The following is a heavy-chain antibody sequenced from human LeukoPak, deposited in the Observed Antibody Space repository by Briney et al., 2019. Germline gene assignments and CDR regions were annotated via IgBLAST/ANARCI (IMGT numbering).Heavy chain of an antibody. Sequence: QAGGSLRLSCAASRFTFDDYAMHWVRQAPGKGLEWVSGISWNSGSIGYADSVKGRFTISRDNAKNSLYLQMNSLRAEDTALYYCAKDQDYYYYYGMDVWGQGTTVTVSS. V-gene: IGHV3-9*01. CDR2: ISWNSGSI. CDR1: RFTFDDYA. J-gene: IGHJ6*02. CDR3: AKDQDYYYYYGMDV.